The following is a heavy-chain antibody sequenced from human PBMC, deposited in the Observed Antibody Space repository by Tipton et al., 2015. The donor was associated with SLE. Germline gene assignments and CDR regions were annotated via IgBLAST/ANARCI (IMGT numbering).Heavy chain of an antibody. CDR3: VRVIVPASRGAFDI. CDR2: VHTSGST. V-gene: IGHV4-4*07. D-gene: IGHD2-2*01. Sequence: TLSLTCTVSGGSISTYYWNWIRQPAGKGLELTGRVHTSGSTSYNPSLKSRLTMSVDMSNNQLYLRLSSVTAADTALYYCVRVIVPASRGAFDIWGQGTMVTVSS. CDR1: GGSISTYY. J-gene: IGHJ3*02.